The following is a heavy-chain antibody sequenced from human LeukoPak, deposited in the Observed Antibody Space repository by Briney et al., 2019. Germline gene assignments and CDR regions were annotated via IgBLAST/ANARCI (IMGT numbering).Heavy chain of an antibody. V-gene: IGHV1-2*02. D-gene: IGHD1-14*01. Sequence: ASVKVSCKASGYSFTGYYIHWVRQAPGQGLEWMGWLNPKSGGTNYAQKFQGRVTMTRDTSITTAFMELSRLISDDTAVYYCARDRTTSHDYYYYMDVWGRGTTVTVSS. CDR2: LNPKSGGT. CDR3: ARDRTTSHDYYYYMDV. J-gene: IGHJ6*03. CDR1: GYSFTGYY.